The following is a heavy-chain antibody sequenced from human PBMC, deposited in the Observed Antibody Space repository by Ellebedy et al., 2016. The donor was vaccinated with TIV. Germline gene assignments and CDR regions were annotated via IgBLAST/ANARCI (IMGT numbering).Heavy chain of an antibody. V-gene: IGHV1-8*02. J-gene: IGHJ4*02. CDR3: ARDERSRYCSSTSCANTHD. CDR2: MNPNSGNT. CDR1: GYTFTSYG. D-gene: IGHD2-2*01. Sequence: ASVKVSXKASGYTFTSYGISWVRQAPGQGLEWMGWMNPNSGNTGYAQKFQGRVTMTRNTSISTAYMELSSLRSEDTAVYYCARDERSRYCSSTSCANTHDWGQGTLVTVSS.